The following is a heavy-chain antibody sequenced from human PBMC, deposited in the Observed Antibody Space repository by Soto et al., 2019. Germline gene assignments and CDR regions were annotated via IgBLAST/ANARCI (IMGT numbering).Heavy chain of an antibody. CDR3: ARESGYCRGGGGSFLPGFDC. CDR1: GGTFSSYA. CDR2: IIPIFGTA. V-gene: IGHV1-69*05. J-gene: IGHJ4*02. Sequence: QVQLVQSGAEVKKPGSSVKVSCKASGGTFSSYAISWVRQAPGQGLEWMGGIIPIFGTANYAQKFQGRVTITPDADTSTGYMEMSSLRAEDTAVYQCARESGYCRGGGGSFLPGFDCWGKGTLVTVSS. D-gene: IGHD2-15*01.